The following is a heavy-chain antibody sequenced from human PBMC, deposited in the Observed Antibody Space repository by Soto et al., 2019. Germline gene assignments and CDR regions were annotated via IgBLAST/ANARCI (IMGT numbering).Heavy chain of an antibody. CDR3: ARLGLTGTTDY. CDR2: IYHSGST. J-gene: IGHJ4*02. D-gene: IGHD1-7*01. Sequence: LSLTCAVYGGSFSGYYWSWIRQPPGKGLEWIGYIYHSGSTNYNPSLKSRVTISVDTSKNQFSLKLSSVTAADTAVYYCARLGLTGTTDYWGQGTLVTVSS. CDR1: GGSFSGYY. V-gene: IGHV4-34*01.